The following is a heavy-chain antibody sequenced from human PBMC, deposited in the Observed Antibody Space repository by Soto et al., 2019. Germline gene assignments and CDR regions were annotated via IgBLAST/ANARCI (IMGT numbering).Heavy chain of an antibody. Sequence: ASMKVSCKVSGYTLTELSMHWVRQAPGKGLEWMGGFDPEDGETIYAQKFQGRVTMTEDTSTDTAYMELSSLRSEDTAVYYCATISQQRKYSSSSYYYYGMDVWGQGTTVTVSS. V-gene: IGHV1-24*01. J-gene: IGHJ6*02. CDR3: ATISQQRKYSSSSYYYYGMDV. CDR2: FDPEDGET. CDR1: GYTLTELS. D-gene: IGHD6-6*01.